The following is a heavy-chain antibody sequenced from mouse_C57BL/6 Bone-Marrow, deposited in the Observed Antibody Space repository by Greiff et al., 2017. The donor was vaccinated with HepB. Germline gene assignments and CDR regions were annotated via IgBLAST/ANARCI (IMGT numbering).Heavy chain of an antibody. CDR2: IYPGSGST. V-gene: IGHV1-55*01. J-gene: IGHJ1*03. CDR3: ARRFRDYWYFDV. CDR1: GYTFTSYW. Sequence: VQLQQPGAELVKPGASVKMSCKASGYTFTSYWITWVKQRPGQGLEWIGDIYPGSGSTNYNEKFKSKATLTVDTSSSTAYMQLSSLTSEYSAVYYFARRFRDYWYFDVWGTGTTVTVSS.